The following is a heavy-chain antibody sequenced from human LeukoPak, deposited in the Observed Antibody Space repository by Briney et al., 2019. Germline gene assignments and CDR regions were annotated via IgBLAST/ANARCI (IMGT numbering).Heavy chain of an antibody. D-gene: IGHD3-10*01. CDR2: ISSSSSYI. Sequence: GGSLRLSCAASGFTFSSYSMTWVRQGPGKGLEWVSSISSSSSYIYYADPVKGRFTISRDNAKTSLYLQMNSLRAEDTAVYYCARVAGSVTPTDFDYWGQGTLVTVSS. V-gene: IGHV3-21*01. CDR3: ARVAGSVTPTDFDY. CDR1: GFTFSSYS. J-gene: IGHJ4*02.